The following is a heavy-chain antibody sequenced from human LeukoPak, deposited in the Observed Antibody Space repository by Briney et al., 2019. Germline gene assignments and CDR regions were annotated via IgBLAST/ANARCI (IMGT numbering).Heavy chain of an antibody. V-gene: IGHV4-34*01. D-gene: IGHD6-6*01. CDR1: GGSFSGYY. CDR3: ARGGAIAARLVSNDY. J-gene: IGHJ4*02. CDR2: INHSGST. Sequence: PSETLSLTCAVYGGSFSGYYWSWIRQPPGKGLEWMGEINHSGSTNYNPSLKSRVTISVDTSKNQFSLKLSSVTAADTAVYYCARGGAIAARLVSNDYWGQGTLVTVSS.